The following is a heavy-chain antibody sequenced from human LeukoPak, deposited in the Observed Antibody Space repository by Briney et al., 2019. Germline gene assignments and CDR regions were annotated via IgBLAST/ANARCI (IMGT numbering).Heavy chain of an antibody. CDR3: GRTVGGAFDY. D-gene: IGHD1-26*01. Sequence: GGSLRLSCAASGFTFSSYDMHWVRQAPGKGLEWVSGICTAGDPYYPGSVKGRCTIISENAKNSFYLLMNSLRAGDTPAYYCGRTVGGAFDYGGQATLVT. J-gene: IGHJ4*02. CDR1: GFTFSSYD. CDR2: ICTAGDP. V-gene: IGHV3-13*05.